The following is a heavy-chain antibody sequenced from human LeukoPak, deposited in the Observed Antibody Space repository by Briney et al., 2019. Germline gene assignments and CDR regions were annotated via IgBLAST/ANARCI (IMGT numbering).Heavy chain of an antibody. CDR3: ATSVVPAAIQLHGAFDI. V-gene: IGHV1-24*01. J-gene: IGHJ3*02. CDR2: FDPEDGET. Sequence: ASVKVSCKVSGYTLTELSMHWVRQAPGKGLEGMGGFDPEDGETIYAQKFEGRFTMTEATSTDTAYMELSSLRSEDTAVYYCATSVVPAAIQLHGAFDIWGQGTMVTVSS. CDR1: GYTLTELS. D-gene: IGHD2-2*02.